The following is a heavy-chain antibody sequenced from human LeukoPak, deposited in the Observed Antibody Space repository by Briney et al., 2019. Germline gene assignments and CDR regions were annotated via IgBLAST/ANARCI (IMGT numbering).Heavy chain of an antibody. V-gene: IGHV1-2*02. D-gene: IGHD5-24*01. CDR2: INPNSGGT. CDR1: GYTFTDYY. Sequence: GASVKVSCKASGYTFTDYYLHWVRRAPGQGLEWMGWINPNSGGTNSAQTFQGRVTMTRDTSITTAYLDLSRLRSDDTAVYYCARIGYNHYFDYWGQGTLVTVSS. CDR3: ARIGYNHYFDY. J-gene: IGHJ4*02.